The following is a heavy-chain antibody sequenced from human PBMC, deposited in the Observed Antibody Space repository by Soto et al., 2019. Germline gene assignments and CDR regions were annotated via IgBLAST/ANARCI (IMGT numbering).Heavy chain of an antibody. Sequence: SVKVSCKASGGTFSSYAISWVRQAPGQGLEWMGGTIPIFGTANYAQKFQGRVTITADESTSTAYMELSSLRSEDTAVYYCARGFRLLGFGELSSKRYYYGMDVWGQGTTVTVSS. CDR1: GGTFSSYA. V-gene: IGHV1-69*13. D-gene: IGHD3-10*01. CDR3: ARGFRLLGFGELSSKRYYYGMDV. CDR2: TIPIFGTA. J-gene: IGHJ6*02.